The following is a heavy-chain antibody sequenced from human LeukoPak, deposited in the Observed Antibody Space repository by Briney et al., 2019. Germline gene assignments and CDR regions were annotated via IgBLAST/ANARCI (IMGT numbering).Heavy chain of an antibody. CDR2: INTSDGGT. V-gene: IGHV1-46*01. CDR3: ARDDGYCGGACYSGVDY. J-gene: IGHJ4*02. CDR1: GYMFSTSY. D-gene: IGHD2-21*02. Sequence: ASVKVSCKASGYMFSTSYMHWVRQAPGEGLEWMGVINTSDGGTSNAQKFHGRVTMTRDTSTTTVYMELSSLRPADTPVYYCARDDGYCGGACYSGVDYWGQGTLVTVSS.